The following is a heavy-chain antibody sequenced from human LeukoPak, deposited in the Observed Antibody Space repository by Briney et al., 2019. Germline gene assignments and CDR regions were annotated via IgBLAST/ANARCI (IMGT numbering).Heavy chain of an antibody. J-gene: IGHJ4*02. CDR3: ARLHLYCGGDCYHFDY. V-gene: IGHV4-39*01. CDR1: GGSISSSSYY. Sequence: SETLSLTCTVSGGSISSSSYYWGWIRQPPGKGLEWIGSIYYSGSTYYNPSLKSRVTISVDPSKNQFSLKLSSVTAADTAVYYCARLHLYCGGDCYHFDYWGQGTLVTVSS. D-gene: IGHD2-21*01. CDR2: IYYSGST.